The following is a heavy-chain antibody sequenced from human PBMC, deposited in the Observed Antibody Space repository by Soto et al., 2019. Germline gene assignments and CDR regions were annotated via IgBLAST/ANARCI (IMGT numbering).Heavy chain of an antibody. J-gene: IGHJ5*02. Sequence: NPSETLSLTCTVSGGSISSYYWSWIRQPPGKGLEWIGYIYYSGSTNYNPSLKSRVTISVDTSKNQFSLKLSSVTAADTAVYYCARVKRTYSSSNWFDPWGQGTLVTVSS. V-gene: IGHV4-59*01. CDR1: GGSISSYY. CDR2: IYYSGST. D-gene: IGHD6-6*01. CDR3: ARVKRTYSSSNWFDP.